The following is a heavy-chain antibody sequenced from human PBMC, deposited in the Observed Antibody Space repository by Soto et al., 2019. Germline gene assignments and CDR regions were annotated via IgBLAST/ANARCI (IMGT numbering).Heavy chain of an antibody. D-gene: IGHD5-12*01. Sequence: PGGSLRLSCAASGFTFSSYIMHWVRQAPGKGLEWISTISSTSTNIYYADSVKGRFTISRDNPKNSLFLQMNSLRAEEMAVYYCARWIISSSLVTFDVWGQGTVVTVSS. CDR3: ARWIISSSLVTFDV. V-gene: IGHV3-21*01. J-gene: IGHJ3*01. CDR1: GFTFSSYI. CDR2: ISSTSTNI.